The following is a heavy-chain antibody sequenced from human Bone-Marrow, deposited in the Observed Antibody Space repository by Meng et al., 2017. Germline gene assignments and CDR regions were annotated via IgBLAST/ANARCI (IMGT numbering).Heavy chain of an antibody. CDR2: IYHTGRT. V-gene: IGHV4-4*02. CDR3: VYFWSGYFT. CDR1: GDSIISNYW. Sequence: VQLQESGPGLVNPSGTLSLTCAVSGDSIISNYWWNWVRQTPGKGLEWIGEIYHTGRTDYNPFLKGRLTISVDTSKNQISLRLSSVIAADTAVYYCVYFWSGYFTSGQGTLVTVSS. D-gene: IGHD3-3*01. J-gene: IGHJ5*02.